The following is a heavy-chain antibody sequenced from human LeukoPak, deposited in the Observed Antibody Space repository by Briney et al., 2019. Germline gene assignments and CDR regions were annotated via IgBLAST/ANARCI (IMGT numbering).Heavy chain of an antibody. CDR2: ISSSGDIV. Sequence: GGSLRLSCAASGLTSRFAFSDYYMSWIRQAPGKGLEWLSFISSSGDIVYYADSVRGRFTISRDHAKNSLYLQMYSLGVEVTAMYSCFMTAGRASATDYWGQGALVTVSS. CDR3: FMTAGRASATDY. J-gene: IGHJ4*02. D-gene: IGHD2-2*01. CDR1: GLTSRFAFSDYY. V-gene: IGHV3-11*04.